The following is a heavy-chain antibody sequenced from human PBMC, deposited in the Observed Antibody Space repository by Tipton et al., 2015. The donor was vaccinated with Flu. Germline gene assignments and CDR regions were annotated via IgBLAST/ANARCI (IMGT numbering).Heavy chain of an antibody. D-gene: IGHD3-22*01. CDR1: GGSFSGDY. CDR2: VNHSGST. Sequence: TLSLTCVVYGGSFSGDYCSWIRQPPGKGLEWIGEVNHSGSTNYNPSLKSRVTISVDTSKNQFSLKLSSVTAADTAVYYCARRYYDSSGPLDYWGQGTLVTVSS. CDR3: ARRYYDSSGPLDY. V-gene: IGHV4-34*01. J-gene: IGHJ4*02.